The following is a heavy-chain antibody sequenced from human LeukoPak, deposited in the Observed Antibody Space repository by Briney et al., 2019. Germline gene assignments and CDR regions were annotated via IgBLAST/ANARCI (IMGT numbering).Heavy chain of an antibody. V-gene: IGHV4-34*01. Sequence: LXCAVXXGSFSGYYWSWVRQPPGKGLEWVGEINHTGSPNYNPSLNSLFPISVDTSNNQFSLKLSSVTAADTAVYYCARGIWFGEAGPYNWFDPWGQGTLVTVSS. CDR1: XGSFSGYY. J-gene: IGHJ5*02. CDR3: ARGIWFGEAGPYNWFDP. CDR2: INHTGSP. D-gene: IGHD3-10*01.